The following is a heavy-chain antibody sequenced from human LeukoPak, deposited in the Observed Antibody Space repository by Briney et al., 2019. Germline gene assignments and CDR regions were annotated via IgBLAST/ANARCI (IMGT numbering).Heavy chain of an antibody. CDR1: GFTLSTYN. CDR2: ISTSSSYI. D-gene: IGHD3-10*02. CDR3: AELGITMIGGV. V-gene: IGHV3-21*01. J-gene: IGHJ6*04. Sequence: GGSLRLSCAASGFTLSTYNMKWVRQAPRKGLEWVSSISTSSSYIYYADSVKGRFTISRDNAKNSLYLQMNSLRAEDTAVYYCAELGITMIGGVWGKGTTVTISS.